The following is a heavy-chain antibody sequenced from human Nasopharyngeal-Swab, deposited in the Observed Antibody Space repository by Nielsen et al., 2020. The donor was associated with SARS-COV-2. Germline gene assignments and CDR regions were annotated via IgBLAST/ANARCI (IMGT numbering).Heavy chain of an antibody. D-gene: IGHD5-18*01. Sequence: SETLSLTCTVSGGSISSYYWSWIRQPPGKGLEWIGYIYYSGSTSYNPSLKSRVTISVDTSKNQFSLKLSSVTAADTAVYYCARTIGASRGYSYGSYYYMDVWGKGTTVTVSS. J-gene: IGHJ6*03. CDR1: GGSISSYY. V-gene: IGHV4-59*01. CDR2: IYYSGST. CDR3: ARTIGASRGYSYGSYYYMDV.